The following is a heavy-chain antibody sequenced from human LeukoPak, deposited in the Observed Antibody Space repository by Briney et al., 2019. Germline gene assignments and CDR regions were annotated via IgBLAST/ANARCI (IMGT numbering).Heavy chain of an antibody. Sequence: ASVKVSCKASGYTFTSYGISWVRQAPGQGLEWMGRVSAYNGNTNYAQKLQGRVTMTTDTSTSTAYMELRSLRSDDTAVYYCARGAQFYGSSYYFDYWGQGTLVTVSS. CDR1: GYTFTSYG. J-gene: IGHJ4*02. CDR3: ARGAQFYGSSYYFDY. CDR2: VSAYNGNT. D-gene: IGHD4-17*01. V-gene: IGHV1-18*01.